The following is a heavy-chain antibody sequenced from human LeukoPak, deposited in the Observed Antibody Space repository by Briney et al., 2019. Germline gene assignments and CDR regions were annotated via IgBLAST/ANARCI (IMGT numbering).Heavy chain of an antibody. J-gene: IGHJ4*02. CDR2: IRYDGRNK. D-gene: IGHD2/OR15-2a*01. CDR3: AKDSAKKYDDY. CDR1: GFIFSSYG. Sequence: GGSLRLSCAASGFIFSSYGMHWVRQAPGKGLEWVAFIRYDGRNKYYADSVKGRFTISRDNSKNTLYLQMNSLRAEDTAVYYCAKDSAKKYDDYWGQGTLVTVSS. V-gene: IGHV3-30*02.